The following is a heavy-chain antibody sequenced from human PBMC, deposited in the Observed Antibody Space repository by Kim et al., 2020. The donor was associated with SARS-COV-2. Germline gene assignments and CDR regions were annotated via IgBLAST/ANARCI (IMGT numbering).Heavy chain of an antibody. Sequence: SDTLSLTCAVYGGSFSGYYWSWILQPPGKCLEWIGELNHIGSTNYNPSLKIRVTISVDTSKNQFSLKLSSVTAADTAVYYCARGRFNLDIVVVPAAMRLDYWGQGSLVTVSS. J-gene: IGHJ4*02. V-gene: IGHV4-34*01. CDR2: LNHIGST. CDR1: GGSFSGYY. D-gene: IGHD2-2*03. CDR3: ARGRFNLDIVVVPAAMRLDY.